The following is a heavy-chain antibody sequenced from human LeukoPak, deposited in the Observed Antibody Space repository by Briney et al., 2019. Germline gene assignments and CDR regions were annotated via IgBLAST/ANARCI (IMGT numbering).Heavy chain of an antibody. CDR1: GFTFSSHA. J-gene: IGHJ4*02. CDR2: ITSGSGGNV. V-gene: IGHV3-23*01. Sequence: GGSLRLSCAASGFTFSSHAMSWVRQAPGKGLEWVSAITSGSGGNVYYTDSLKGRFTISRDNSKNTLYLHMNSLRAEDTAVYYCARHGSWSFDYWGQGTLLTVSA. D-gene: IGHD6-13*01. CDR3: ARHGSWSFDY.